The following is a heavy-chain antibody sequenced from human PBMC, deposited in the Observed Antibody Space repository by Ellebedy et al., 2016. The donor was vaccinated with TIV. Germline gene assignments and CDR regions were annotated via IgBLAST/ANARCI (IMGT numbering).Heavy chain of an antibody. J-gene: IGHJ4*02. CDR1: GFTFSSYS. Sequence: LSLTCAASGFTFSSYSMNWVRQAPGKGLEWVSSISSSSSYIYYADSVKGRFTISRDNAKNSLYLQMNSLRAEDTAVYYCATGLSGWEVDYWGQGTLVTVSS. CDR2: ISSSSSYI. V-gene: IGHV3-21*01. CDR3: ATGLSGWEVDY. D-gene: IGHD6-19*01.